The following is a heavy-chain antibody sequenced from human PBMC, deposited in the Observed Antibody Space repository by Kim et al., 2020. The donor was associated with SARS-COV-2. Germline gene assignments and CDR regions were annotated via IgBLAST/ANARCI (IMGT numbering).Heavy chain of an antibody. Sequence: SVKVSCKASGGTFSSYAISWVRQAPGQGLEWMGGIIPIFGTANYAQKFQGRVTITADKSTSTAYMELSSLRSEDTAVYYCARSPFYGSESYHPEHWGQGTLVTVSS. CDR2: IIPIFGTA. CDR1: GGTFSSYA. D-gene: IGHD3-10*01. J-gene: IGHJ1*01. CDR3: ARSPFYGSESYHPEH. V-gene: IGHV1-69*06.